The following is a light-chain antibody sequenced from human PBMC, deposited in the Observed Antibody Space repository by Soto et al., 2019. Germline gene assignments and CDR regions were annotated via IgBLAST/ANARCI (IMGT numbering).Light chain of an antibody. CDR1: SSDVGGYNY. V-gene: IGLV2-8*01. CDR3: SSYAGNKGYV. Sequence: QSVLTQPPSASGSPGQSVTISCTGSSSDVGGYNYVSWYQQHPGKAPKLMIYEVNKRPSGVPDRFSGSKSGNTASLTVFGLQAEDEAHYYCSSYAGNKGYVFGTGTKVTVL. CDR2: EVN. J-gene: IGLJ1*01.